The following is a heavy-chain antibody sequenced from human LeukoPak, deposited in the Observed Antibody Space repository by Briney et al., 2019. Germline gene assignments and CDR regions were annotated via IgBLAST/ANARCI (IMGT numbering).Heavy chain of an antibody. CDR3: ARRGTLDTSSWNGGY. CDR1: GFSFSSYG. J-gene: IGHJ4*02. D-gene: IGHD6-13*01. CDR2: ISSDGSNK. Sequence: GGSLRLSCAASGFSFSSYGMHWVRQAPGKGLEWVAFISSDGSNKYYADSVKGRFTISRDNSKNTLYLQMNSLRDEDTAVYYCARRGTLDTSSWNGGYWGQGTLVTVSS. V-gene: IGHV3-30*03.